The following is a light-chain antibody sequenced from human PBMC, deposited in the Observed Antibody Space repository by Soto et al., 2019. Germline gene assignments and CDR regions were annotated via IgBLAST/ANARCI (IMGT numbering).Light chain of an antibody. V-gene: IGKV3-11*01. CDR1: QSVSSY. CDR3: QQRSNWPWT. Sequence: EIVLTQSPVTLSLSPGERATLSCRASQSVSSYLAWYQQKPGQAPRLLIYGASDRATGTPARFSGSGSGTDFPLTISSLEPEDFAVYYCQQRSNWPWTFGQGTKVEIK. J-gene: IGKJ1*01. CDR2: GAS.